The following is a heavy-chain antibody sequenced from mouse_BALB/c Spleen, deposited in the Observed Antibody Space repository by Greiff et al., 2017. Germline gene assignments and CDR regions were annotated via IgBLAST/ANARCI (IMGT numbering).Heavy chain of an antibody. V-gene: IGHV1S126*01. D-gene: IGHD2-14*01. CDR2: IDPSDSET. Sequence: QVQLQQSGPQLVRPGASVKISCKASGYSFTSYWMHWVKQRPGQGLEWIGMIDPSDSETRLNQKFKDKATLTVDKSSSTAYMQLSSPTSEDSAVYYCARERDYRYDVTFGFAYWGQGTLVTVSA. CDR1: GYSFTSYW. J-gene: IGHJ3*01. CDR3: ARERDYRYDVTFGFAY.